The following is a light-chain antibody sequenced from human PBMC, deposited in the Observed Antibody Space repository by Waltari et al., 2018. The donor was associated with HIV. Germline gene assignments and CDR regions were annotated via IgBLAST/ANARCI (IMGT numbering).Light chain of an antibody. CDR2: DVT. Sequence: QSALTQPPSASGSPGQSVAISCTGSSNDIGTYNFVSWYQHHPGKAPKLLIYDVTRRPPGIPDRLSGTKSGYTAPLTVSDLQVEDEADYYCVSYTEKDTFLLFGGGTKLAV. J-gene: IGLJ2*01. V-gene: IGLV2-8*01. CDR1: SNDIGTYNF. CDR3: VSYTEKDTFLL.